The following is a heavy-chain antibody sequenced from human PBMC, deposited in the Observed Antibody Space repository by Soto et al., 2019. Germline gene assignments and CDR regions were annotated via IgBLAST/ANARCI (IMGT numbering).Heavy chain of an antibody. D-gene: IGHD2-21*02. CDR3: ARHPSDFWFDP. CDR2: IYYSGST. J-gene: IGHJ5*02. CDR1: GGSISSGDYY. V-gene: IGHV4-39*01. Sequence: SETLSLTCTVSGGSISSGDYYWSWIRQPPGKGLEWIGYIYYSGSTYYNPSLKSRVTVSVDTSKNQFSLKLSSVTAADTALYYCARHPSDFWFDPWGQGTLVTVSS.